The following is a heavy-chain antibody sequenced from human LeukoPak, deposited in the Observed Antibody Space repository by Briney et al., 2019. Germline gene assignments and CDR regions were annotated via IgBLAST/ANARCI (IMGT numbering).Heavy chain of an antibody. CDR3: ARGRIASAGIDP. CDR1: GYSISSGYY. V-gene: IGHV4-38-2*02. J-gene: IGHJ5*02. Sequence: SETLSLTCTVSGYSISSGYYWGWIRQPPGKGLEWIGSIYHSGSTYYNPSLKSRVTISVDTSKNQFSLKLSSVTAADTAVYYCARGRIASAGIDPWGQGTLVTVSS. CDR2: IYHSGST. D-gene: IGHD6-13*01.